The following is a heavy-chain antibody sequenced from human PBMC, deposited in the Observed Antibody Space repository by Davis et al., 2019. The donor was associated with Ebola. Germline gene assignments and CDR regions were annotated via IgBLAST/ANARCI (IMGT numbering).Heavy chain of an antibody. V-gene: IGHV3-23*01. CDR1: GFTFSSYA. D-gene: IGHD3-3*01. CDR3: AKDKNYDFWSGYPHDAFDI. Sequence: PGGSLRLSCAASGFTFSSYAMSWVRQAPGKGLEWVSAISGSGGSTYYADSVKGRFTISRENSKNTLYLQMNSLRAGDTAIYYCAKDKNYDFWSGYPHDAFDIWGQGTMVTVSS. J-gene: IGHJ3*02. CDR2: ISGSGGST.